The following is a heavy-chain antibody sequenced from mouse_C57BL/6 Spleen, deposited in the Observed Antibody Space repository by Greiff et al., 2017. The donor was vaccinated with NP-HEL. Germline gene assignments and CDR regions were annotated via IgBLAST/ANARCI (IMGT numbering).Heavy chain of an antibody. CDR2: ISSGGSYT. CDR3: ARRGADYYGSSDAMDY. CDR1: GFTFSSYG. V-gene: IGHV5-6*01. Sequence: EVQLVESGGDLVKPGGSLKLSCAASGFTFSSYGMSWVRQTPDKRLAWVATISSGGSYTYYPDSVKGRFTISRDNAKNTLYLQMSSLKSEDTAMYYCARRGADYYGSSDAMDYWGQGTSVTVSS. D-gene: IGHD1-1*01. J-gene: IGHJ4*01.